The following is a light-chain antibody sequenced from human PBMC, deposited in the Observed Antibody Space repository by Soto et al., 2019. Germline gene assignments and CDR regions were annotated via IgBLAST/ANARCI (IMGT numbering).Light chain of an antibody. CDR3: QQYNSYWT. Sequence: DIPMTQSPSTLSASVGDRVTITCRASQSISSWLAWYQQKPGKAPKLLIYKASSLESGVPSRFSGSGSGTEFPLTISSLQPDDFATYYCQQYNSYWTFGQGTKVEI. CDR1: QSISSW. CDR2: KAS. V-gene: IGKV1-5*03. J-gene: IGKJ1*01.